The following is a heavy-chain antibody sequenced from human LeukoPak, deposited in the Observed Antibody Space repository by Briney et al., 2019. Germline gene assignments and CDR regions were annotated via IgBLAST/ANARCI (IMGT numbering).Heavy chain of an antibody. D-gene: IGHD3-16*01. CDR1: GVSLTSGSYY. CDR2: VHSSGDI. V-gene: IGHV4-61*02. CDR3: ARGASPKDAVFFDY. Sequence: SETLSLTCSVSGVSLTSGSYYWGWIRQSAGKGLGWIGRVHSSGDIYHNAAFRSRAAVSGDASKNQFSLQLNSVTAADTAVYYCARGASPKDAVFFDYWGQGALITVSS. J-gene: IGHJ4*02.